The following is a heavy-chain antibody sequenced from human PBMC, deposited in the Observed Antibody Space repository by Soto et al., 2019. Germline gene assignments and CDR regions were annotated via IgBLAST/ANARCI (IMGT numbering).Heavy chain of an antibody. CDR1: GGSISSYY. CDR2: IYYSGST. CDR3: AFSRGWLQLRGFDY. D-gene: IGHD5-12*01. Sequence: SETLSLTCTVSGGSISSYYWSWIRQPPGKGLEWIGYIYYSGSTNYNPSLKSRVTISVDTSKNQFSLKLSSVTAADTAVYYCAFSRGWLQLRGFDYWGQGTLVTVSS. V-gene: IGHV4-59*01. J-gene: IGHJ4*02.